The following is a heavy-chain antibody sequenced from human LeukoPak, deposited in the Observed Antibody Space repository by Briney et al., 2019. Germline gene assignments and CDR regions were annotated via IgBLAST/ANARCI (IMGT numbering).Heavy chain of an antibody. CDR3: ARVMGGITGTTSWFDP. D-gene: IGHD1-7*01. J-gene: IGHJ5*02. V-gene: IGHV4-30-2*01. CDR2: IYHSGST. Sequence: PSETLSLTCAVSGGSISSGGYSWSWIRQPPGKGLEWIGYIYHSGSTYYNPSLKSRVTISVDRSKNQFSLKLSSVTAADTAVYYCARVMGGITGTTSWFDPWGQGTLVTVSS. CDR1: GGSISSGGYS.